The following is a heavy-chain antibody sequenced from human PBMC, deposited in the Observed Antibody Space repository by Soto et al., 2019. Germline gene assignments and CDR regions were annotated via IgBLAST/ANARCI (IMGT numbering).Heavy chain of an antibody. V-gene: IGHV5-10-1*01. CDR3: AREAARPHNWFDP. CDR2: IDPSDSQT. D-gene: IGHD6-6*01. Sequence: PGESLKISCKGSGYSFAGYWITWVRQMPGKGLEWMGRIDPSDSQTYYSPSFRGHVTISAAKSITTVFLQWSSLRASDTAVYYCAREAARPHNWFDPWGQRTLVTVSS. J-gene: IGHJ5*02. CDR1: GYSFAGYW.